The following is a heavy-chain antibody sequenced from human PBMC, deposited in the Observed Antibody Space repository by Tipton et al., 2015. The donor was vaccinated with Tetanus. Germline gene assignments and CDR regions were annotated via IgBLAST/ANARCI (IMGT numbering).Heavy chain of an antibody. Sequence: LRLSCTVSGGSLSTFYWNWIRQPAGKGLEWIGRIYSRGSTNYNPSLKSRVPMSIDTSKNRISLELTSGTAADTAVYYCARDFRERSGTYFSYYYTMDVWGQGTTVTVSS. V-gene: IGHV4-4*07. D-gene: IGHD1-26*01. J-gene: IGHJ6*02. CDR1: GGSLSTFY. CDR3: ARDFRERSGTYFSYYYTMDV. CDR2: IYSRGST.